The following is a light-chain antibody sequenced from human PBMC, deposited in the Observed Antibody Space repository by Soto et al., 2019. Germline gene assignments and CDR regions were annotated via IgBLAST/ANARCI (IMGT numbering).Light chain of an antibody. J-gene: IGLJ1*01. CDR2: DVS. V-gene: IGLV2-14*01. CDR3: SSYTSSSTLPYV. Sequence: QSALTQPASVSGSPGQSITISCTGTSSDVCGYNYVSWYQQHPGKAPKLMIYDVSNRPSGVSNRFSGSKSGNTASLTISGLQAEDEADYYCSSYTSSSTLPYVFGTGTKVPS. CDR1: SSDVCGYNY.